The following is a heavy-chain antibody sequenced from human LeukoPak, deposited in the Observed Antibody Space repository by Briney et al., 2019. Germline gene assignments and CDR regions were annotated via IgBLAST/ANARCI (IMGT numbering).Heavy chain of an antibody. CDR3: ARSGYSYGTGHYYFDY. CDR1: GFTFSSYS. V-gene: IGHV3-21*01. D-gene: IGHD5-18*01. J-gene: IGHJ4*02. CDR2: ISSSSSYI. Sequence: PGGSLRLSCAASGFTFSSYSMNWVRQAPGKGLEWVSSISSSSSYIYYADSVKGRFTIPRDNAKNSLYLQMNSLRAEDTAVYYCARSGYSYGTGHYYFDYWGQGTLVTVSS.